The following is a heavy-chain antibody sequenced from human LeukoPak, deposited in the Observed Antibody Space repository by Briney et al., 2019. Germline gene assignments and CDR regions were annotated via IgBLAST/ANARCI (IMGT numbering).Heavy chain of an antibody. CDR2: ISHDGSNK. J-gene: IGHJ4*02. V-gene: IGHV3-30*14. CDR1: GFTFSSYA. D-gene: IGHD6-13*01. Sequence: PGRSLRLSCAASGFTFSSYAMHWVRQAPGKGLEWVAVISHDGSNKYYADSVKGRFTISRDNSKNTLYLQMNSLRAEDTAVYYCARVAAAGISHLDYWGQGTLVTVSS. CDR3: ARVAAAGISHLDY.